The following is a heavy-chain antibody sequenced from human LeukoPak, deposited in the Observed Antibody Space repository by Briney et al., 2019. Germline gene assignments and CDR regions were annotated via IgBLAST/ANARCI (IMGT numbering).Heavy chain of an antibody. D-gene: IGHD3-3*01. CDR1: GGSISTYY. Sequence: PSETLSLTCTVSGGSISTYYWSWIRQPAGKGLEWVWRIYNRGYHSGLTNSNPSPKSPVTMSVATSKNHFALKLSSVTGADTAVYYGARGERVDFDMGGQGTMVTVSS. CDR2: IYNRGYHSGLT. V-gene: IGHV4-4*07. CDR3: ARGERVDFDM. J-gene: IGHJ3*02.